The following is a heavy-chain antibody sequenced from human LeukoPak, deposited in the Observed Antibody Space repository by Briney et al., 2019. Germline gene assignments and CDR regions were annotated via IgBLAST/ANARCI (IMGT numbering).Heavy chain of an antibody. Sequence: GGSLRLSCAASGFTFSSYGMNWVRQAPGKGLEWVSSITSSSSYIYYADSVKGRFTISRDNAKDSLYLQMNSLRAEDTAVYYCARSYSSSRGTFDYWGQGTLVTVSS. CDR1: GFTFSSYG. D-gene: IGHD6-6*01. V-gene: IGHV3-21*01. J-gene: IGHJ4*02. CDR3: ARSYSSSRGTFDY. CDR2: ITSSSSYI.